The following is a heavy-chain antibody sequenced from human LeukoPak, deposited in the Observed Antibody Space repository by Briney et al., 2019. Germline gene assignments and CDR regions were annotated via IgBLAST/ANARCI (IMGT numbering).Heavy chain of an antibody. D-gene: IGHD1-1*01. CDR1: GYTFTSYD. V-gene: IGHV1-8*02. CDR2: MNPNSGNT. Sequence: ASVKVSCKASGYTFTSYDINWARQAAGQGLEWMGWMNPNSGNTGYAQKFQGRVTMTRDMSASTVYMELSSLRSEDTAVYYCARERYNWNEPAYTPTFDYWGQGTLVTVSS. CDR3: ARERYNWNEPAYTPTFDY. J-gene: IGHJ4*02.